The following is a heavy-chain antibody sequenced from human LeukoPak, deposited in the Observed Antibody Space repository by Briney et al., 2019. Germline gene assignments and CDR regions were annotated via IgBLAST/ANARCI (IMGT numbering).Heavy chain of an antibody. J-gene: IGHJ6*03. CDR3: VRSNWDYMDV. V-gene: IGHV3-74*03. CDR1: GFTFTTYW. Sequence: AGGSLRLSCAASGFTFTTYWMPWVRQVPGKGPVWVSRIHKDGTSTKYADSVKGRFTMSRDNAKNTVYLDMNNLRDEDTAVYYCVRSNWDYMDVWGKGTTVTVSS. D-gene: IGHD7-27*01. CDR2: IHKDGTST.